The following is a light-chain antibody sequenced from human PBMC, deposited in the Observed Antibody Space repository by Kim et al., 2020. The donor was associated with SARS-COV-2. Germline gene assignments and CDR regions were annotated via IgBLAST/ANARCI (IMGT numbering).Light chain of an antibody. J-gene: IGLJ3*02. CDR1: GSDVGGYSY. CDR2: DVS. V-gene: IGLV2-14*04. CDR3: SSYTSSSTLV. Sequence: GQSITISCTGTGSDVGGYSYVSWYQQHPGKAPKLMIYDVSKRPSGVSNRFSGSKSGNTASLTISGLQAEDEADYYCSSYTSSSTLVFGGGTQLTVL.